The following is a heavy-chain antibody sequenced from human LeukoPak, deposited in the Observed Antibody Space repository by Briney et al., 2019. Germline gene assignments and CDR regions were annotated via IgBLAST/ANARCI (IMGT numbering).Heavy chain of an antibody. CDR1: DGSITRSSYY. CDR3: ARLRVSTGFDY. D-gene: IGHD2-8*01. V-gene: IGHV4-39*01. Sequence: SETLSLTCTVSDGSITRSSYYWGWIRQTPGEGLDWIGSIYYTGIAYYNPSLQGRVTMSVDTSKNQFSLKLNSVTVADTAVYYCARLRVSTGFDYWDQGIPVTVSS. J-gene: IGHJ4*02. CDR2: IYYTGIA.